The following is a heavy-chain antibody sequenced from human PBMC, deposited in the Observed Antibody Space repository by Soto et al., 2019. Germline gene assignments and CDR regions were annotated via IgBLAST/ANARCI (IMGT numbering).Heavy chain of an antibody. CDR3: ARGFGTTLAAAGTRYYYYGMDV. D-gene: IGHD6-13*01. Sequence: QVQLVQSGAEVKKPGSSVKVSCKASGGTFSSYAISWVRQAPGQGLEWMGGIIPIFGTANYAQKFQGRVTITADESTSTAYMELSSLRSEDTAVYYCARGFGTTLAAAGTRYYYYGMDVWGQGTTVTVSS. CDR1: GGTFSSYA. J-gene: IGHJ6*02. CDR2: IIPIFGTA. V-gene: IGHV1-69*12.